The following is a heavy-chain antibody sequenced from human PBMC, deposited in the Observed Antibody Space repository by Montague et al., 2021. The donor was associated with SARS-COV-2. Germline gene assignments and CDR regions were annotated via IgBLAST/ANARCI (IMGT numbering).Heavy chain of an antibody. CDR3: ARAPIVVSGKNAFDI. Sequence: SETLSLTCPGAGASIIRSRSGGWTSEPPGRGLDVIGVIYHTESTNYNPSLKSRVTISVDKSKNQFSLKLSSVTAADTAVYFCARAPIVVSGKNAFDIWGQGTMVTVSS. D-gene: IGHD6-19*01. J-gene: IGHJ3*02. CDR1: GASIIRSRS. V-gene: IGHV4-4*02. CDR2: IYHTEST.